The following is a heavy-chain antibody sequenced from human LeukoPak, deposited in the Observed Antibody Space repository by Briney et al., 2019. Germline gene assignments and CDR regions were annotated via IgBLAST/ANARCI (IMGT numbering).Heavy chain of an antibody. Sequence: GGSLKISCKGSGYNFANYWIGWVRQMPGKGLEWMGIIFPGDSDARYSPSFQGQVTISADKSISTAYLQWSSLKASDTAMYYCARFEVNHEDSSSYYYFDYWGQGTLVTVSS. V-gene: IGHV5-51*01. CDR2: IFPGDSDA. D-gene: IGHD3-22*01. CDR3: ARFEVNHEDSSSYYYFDY. CDR1: GYNFANYW. J-gene: IGHJ4*02.